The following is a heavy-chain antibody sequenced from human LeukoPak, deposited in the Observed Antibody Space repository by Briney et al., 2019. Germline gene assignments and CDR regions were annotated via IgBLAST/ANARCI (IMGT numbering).Heavy chain of an antibody. J-gene: IGHJ4*02. D-gene: IGHD3-10*01. CDR1: GFTFSSYS. Sequence: PGGSLRLSCAASGFTFSSYSMNWVRRAPGKGLEWVSYISSSSSTIYYADSVKGRFTISRDNAKNSLYLQMNSLRAEDTAVYYCARTVVRGTWGQGTLVTVSS. V-gene: IGHV3-48*04. CDR3: ARTVVRGT. CDR2: ISSSSSTI.